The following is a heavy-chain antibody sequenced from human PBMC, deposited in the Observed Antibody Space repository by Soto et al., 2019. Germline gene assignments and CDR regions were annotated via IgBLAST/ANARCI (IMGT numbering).Heavy chain of an antibody. D-gene: IGHD3-16*01. CDR3: TRAGGGVFNY. V-gene: IGHV3-74*01. CDR1: GFTFSTYW. Sequence: EVQLVESGGGLVQPGGSLRLSCAASGFTFSTYWMHWVRQAPGKGLVWVSRINGDGSSTSYADSVKGRFTISRDNAKNTLYLQMNSLRAEDTAVYYCTRAGGGVFNYWGPGILVTVSS. CDR2: INGDGSST. J-gene: IGHJ4*02.